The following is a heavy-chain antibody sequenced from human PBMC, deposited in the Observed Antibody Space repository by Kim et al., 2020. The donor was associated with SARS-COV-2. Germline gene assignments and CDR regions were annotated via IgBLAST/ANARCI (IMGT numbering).Heavy chain of an antibody. Sequence: GESLKISCKGSGYSFTSYWIGWVRQMPGKGLEWMGIIYPGDSDTRYSPSFQGQVTISADKSISTAYLQWSSLKASDTAMYYCVALFFPRDYCSGGSCSSHRGWYFDLWGRGTLVTVSS. CDR1: GYSFTSYW. CDR3: VALFFPRDYCSGGSCSSHRGWYFDL. V-gene: IGHV5-51*01. CDR2: IYPGDSDT. D-gene: IGHD2-15*01. J-gene: IGHJ2*01.